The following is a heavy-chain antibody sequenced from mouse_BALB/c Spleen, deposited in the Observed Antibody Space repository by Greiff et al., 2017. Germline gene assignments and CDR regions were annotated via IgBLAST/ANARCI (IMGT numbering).Heavy chain of an antibody. V-gene: IGHV14-1*02. CDR1: GFNIKDYY. J-gene: IGHJ2*01. D-gene: IGHD6-2*01. CDR2: IDPENGNT. CDR3: ASLYRLGY. Sequence: EVQLQQSGAELVRPGALVKLSCKASGFNIKDYYMHWVKQRPEQGLEWIGWIDPENGNTIYDPKFQGKASITADTSSNTAYLQLSSLTSEDTAVYYCASLYRLGYWGQGTTLTVSS.